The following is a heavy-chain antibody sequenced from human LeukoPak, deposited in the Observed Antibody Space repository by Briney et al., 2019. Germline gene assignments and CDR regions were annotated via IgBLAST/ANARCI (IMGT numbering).Heavy chain of an antibody. Sequence: TGGSLRLSCAASGFTFSSYGLHWVRQAPGKGLEWVAVIWYDGSNKYYADSVKGRFTISRDNSKNTLYLQMNSLRAEDTAVYYCASGSRAFYYYAMDVWGQGTTVTVSS. D-gene: IGHD3-10*01. CDR2: IWYDGSNK. V-gene: IGHV3-33*01. CDR1: GFTFSSYG. J-gene: IGHJ6*02. CDR3: ASGSRAFYYYAMDV.